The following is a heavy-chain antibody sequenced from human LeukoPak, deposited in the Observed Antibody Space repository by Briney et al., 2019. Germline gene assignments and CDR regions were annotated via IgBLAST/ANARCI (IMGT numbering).Heavy chain of an antibody. J-gene: IGHJ4*02. CDR2: ISSSGTTI. Sequence: GGSLRLSCASSRFTFSSYSMNWVRQAPGKGLEWVSYISSSGTTIYYADSVKGRFTISRDNAKNSLYLQMNSLRAEDTAVYYCARRYTTLDYWGQGTLVTVSS. D-gene: IGHD3-9*01. V-gene: IGHV3-48*01. CDR1: RFTFSSYS. CDR3: ARRYTTLDY.